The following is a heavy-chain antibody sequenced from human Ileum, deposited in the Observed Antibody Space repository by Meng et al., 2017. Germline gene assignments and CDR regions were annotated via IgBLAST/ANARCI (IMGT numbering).Heavy chain of an antibody. CDR2: IIPILGIA. CDR1: GGTFSSYT. D-gene: IGHD3-10*01. CDR3: ARVKSFIGSMVRGEYYFDY. J-gene: IGHJ4*02. Sequence: SVKVSCKASGGTFSSYTISWVRQAPGQGLEWMGRIIPILGIANYAQKFQGRVTITADKSTSTAYMELSSLRSEDTAVYYCARVKSFIGSMVRGEYYFDYWGQGTLVTVSS. V-gene: IGHV1-69*02.